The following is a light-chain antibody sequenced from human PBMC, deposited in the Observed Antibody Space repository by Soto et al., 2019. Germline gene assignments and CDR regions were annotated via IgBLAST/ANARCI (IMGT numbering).Light chain of an antibody. CDR3: QQYGSSPPWT. CDR2: GAS. Sequence: EIVLTQSPGTLSLSPGERATLSCRASQSVSSSYLVWYQQKPGQAPRLLIDGASSRATGIPDRFSGSGSGTDFTLTISRLEPEDFAVYYCQQYGSSPPWTFGQGPKVEIK. J-gene: IGKJ1*01. V-gene: IGKV3-20*01. CDR1: QSVSSSY.